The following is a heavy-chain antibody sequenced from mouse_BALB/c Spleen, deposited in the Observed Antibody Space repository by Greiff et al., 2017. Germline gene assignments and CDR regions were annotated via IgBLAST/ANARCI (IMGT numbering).Heavy chain of an antibody. CDR2: IYPGDGDT. Sequence: VQLQQSGPELVKPGASVKISCKASGYAFSSSWMNWVKQRPGQGLEWIGRIYPGDGDTNYNGKFKGKATLTADKSSSTAYMQLSSLTSVDSAVYFCARVDSSGYVDYWGQGTTLTVSS. D-gene: IGHD3-2*01. CDR3: ARVDSSGYVDY. V-gene: IGHV1-82*01. CDR1: GYAFSSSW. J-gene: IGHJ2*01.